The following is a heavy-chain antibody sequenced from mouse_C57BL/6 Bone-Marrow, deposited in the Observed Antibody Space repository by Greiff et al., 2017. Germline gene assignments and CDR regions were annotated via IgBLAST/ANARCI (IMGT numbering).Heavy chain of an antibody. CDR2: IHPNSGST. CDR3: ARDPSIDYYGSWAWFAY. V-gene: IGHV1-64*01. Sequence: VQLQQPGAELVKPGASVKLSCKASGYTFTSYWMHWVKQRPGQGLEWIGMIHPNSGSTNYNEKFKSKATLTVDKSSSTAYMQLSSLTSEDSAVYYCARDPSIDYYGSWAWFAYWGQGTLVTVSA. D-gene: IGHD1-1*01. CDR1: GYTFTSYW. J-gene: IGHJ3*01.